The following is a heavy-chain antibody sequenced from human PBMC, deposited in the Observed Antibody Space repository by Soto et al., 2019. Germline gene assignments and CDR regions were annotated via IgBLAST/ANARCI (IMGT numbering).Heavy chain of an antibody. CDR3: ARDVYSGSSSLYLDALDI. CDR1: GFTLSAYW. D-gene: IGHD6-13*01. V-gene: IGHV3-7*05. CDR2: INRDGSKK. J-gene: IGHJ3*02. Sequence: EVQLEESGGDLVQPGGSLRLSCAASGFTLSAYWMTWVRQAPGKGLEWVANINRDGSKKYYLDAVRGRFTICEDNVGTSLYLQMDSMVADDTVLYYCARDVYSGSSSLYLDALDIWGQGTMVTVSS.